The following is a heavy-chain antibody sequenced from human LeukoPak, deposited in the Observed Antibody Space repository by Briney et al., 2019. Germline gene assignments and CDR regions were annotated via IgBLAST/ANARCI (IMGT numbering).Heavy chain of an antibody. D-gene: IGHD2-15*01. V-gene: IGHV3-21*01. J-gene: IGHJ4*02. CDR3: ARDYAAAVDY. CDR2: ISSDSSYI. CDR1: GFTFSSYG. Sequence: GGSLRLSCAASGFTFSSYGMNWVRQAPGKGLEWVSAISSDSSYIYYADSAKGRFTISRDNAKNSLYLQMTSLRAEDTAMYYCARDYAAAVDYWGQGTLVAVSS.